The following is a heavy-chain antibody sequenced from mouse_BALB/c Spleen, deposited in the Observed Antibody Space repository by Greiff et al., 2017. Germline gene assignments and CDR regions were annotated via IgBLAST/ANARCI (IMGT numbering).Heavy chain of an antibody. V-gene: IGHV5-6*03. D-gene: IGHD4-1*01. CDR2: ISDGGSYT. J-gene: IGHJ2*01. CDR3: ARGVWDRYYFDY. Sequence: EVMLVESGGGLVKPGGSLKLSCAASGFTFSSYAMSWVRQTPEKRLEWVASISDGGSYTYYPDSVKGRFTISRDNAKNNLYLQMSSLKSEDTAMYYCARGVWDRYYFDYWGQGTTLTVSS. CDR1: GFTFSSYA.